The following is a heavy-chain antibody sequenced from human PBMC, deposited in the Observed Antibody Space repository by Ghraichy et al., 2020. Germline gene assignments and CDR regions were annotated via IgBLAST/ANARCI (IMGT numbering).Heavy chain of an antibody. D-gene: IGHD3-22*01. CDR2: IIPVFGTT. V-gene: IGHV1-69*13. J-gene: IGHJ4*02. CDR3: ARARSEYYYDSGGSTISL. Sequence: SVKVSCKASGGTFSTYGISWVRQAPGQGLEWMGGIIPVFGTTNYAQKFQGRVTITADESTSTAYMEMSSLRSEDTAMYYCARARSEYYYDSGGSTISLWGQGTLVTVSS. CDR1: GGTFSTYG.